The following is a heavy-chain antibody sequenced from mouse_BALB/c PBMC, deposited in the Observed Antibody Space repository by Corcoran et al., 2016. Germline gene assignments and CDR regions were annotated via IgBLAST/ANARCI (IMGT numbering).Heavy chain of an antibody. CDR3: ARWDWYFDV. Sequence: EVQLQQSGAELVKPGASVKLSCTASGFNIKDTYMHWVKQRPEQGLEWIGRIDPANGNTKYDPKFQGKTTITTDTYSDTAYLQLSSLTSEDTAVYYCARWDWYFDVWCAGTTVTVSS. J-gene: IGHJ1*01. V-gene: IGHV14-3*02. CDR2: IDPANGNT. CDR1: GFNIKDTY.